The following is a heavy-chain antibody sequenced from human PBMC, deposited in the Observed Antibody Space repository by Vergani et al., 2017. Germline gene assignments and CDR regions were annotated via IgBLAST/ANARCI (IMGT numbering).Heavy chain of an antibody. D-gene: IGHD1-20*01. Sequence: QVQLQESGPGLVKPSETLSLTCTVSGGSLSSYYWSWIRQPPGKGLEWIGYIYYSGSTNYNPSLKSRVTISVDTSKNQFSLKLSSVTAADTAVYYCARVPLTGMSYYYYYYMDVWGKGTTVTVSS. CDR3: ARVPLTGMSYYYYYYMDV. CDR1: GGSLSSYY. J-gene: IGHJ6*03. CDR2: IYYSGST. V-gene: IGHV4-59*01.